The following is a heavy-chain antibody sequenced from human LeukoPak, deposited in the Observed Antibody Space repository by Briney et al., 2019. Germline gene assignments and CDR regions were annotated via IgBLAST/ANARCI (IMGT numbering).Heavy chain of an antibody. Sequence: SETLSLTCTVSGDSFSNTNYYWDWTRQPPGKGLEWIGAIHCDERTYYNPSLKHRVTISGDTSENQFALKLSSVTAADTAIYDCARRRAGLYWRDPWGQGTLVAVSS. CDR1: GDSFSNTNYY. V-gene: IGHV4-39*01. CDR3: ARRRAGLYWRDP. J-gene: IGHJ5*02. D-gene: IGHD6-19*01. CDR2: IHCDERT.